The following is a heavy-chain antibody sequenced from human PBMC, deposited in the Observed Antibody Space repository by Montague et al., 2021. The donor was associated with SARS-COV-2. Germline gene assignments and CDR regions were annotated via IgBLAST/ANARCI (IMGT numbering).Heavy chain of an antibody. CDR2: INHSGST. CDR1: GGSFSDYY. CDR3: AREDRWNWFDP. D-gene: IGHD5-24*01. Sequence: SETLSLTCAVHGGSFSDYYWSWIRQAPGKGPEWIGEINHSGSTNYNPSLKSRVTISVDTSKNQFSLKLSSVTAADTAVYFCAREDRWNWFDPWGQGVLVTVSS. J-gene: IGHJ5*02. V-gene: IGHV4-34*01.